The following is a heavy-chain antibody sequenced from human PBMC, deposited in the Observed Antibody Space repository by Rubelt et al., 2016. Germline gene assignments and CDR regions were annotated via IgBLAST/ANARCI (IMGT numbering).Heavy chain of an antibody. V-gene: IGHV3-21*01. CDR2: ISSSGSNI. Sequence: EVQLVESGGGLVQPGGSLRLSCAASGFTVSSNYMSWVRQAPGKGLEWVSSISSSGSNIYYADSVKGRFTSSRDNAKSSMYLQMNSLRVEDTAVYYCATSWDYWGQGTLVAVSS. CDR1: GFTVSSNY. J-gene: IGHJ4*02. CDR3: ATSWDY.